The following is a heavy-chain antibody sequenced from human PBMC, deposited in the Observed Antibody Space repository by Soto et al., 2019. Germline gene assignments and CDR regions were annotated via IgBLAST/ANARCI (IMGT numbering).Heavy chain of an antibody. V-gene: IGHV5-51*01. J-gene: IGHJ6*02. CDR1: GYSFSSYW. CDR3: ARQGRPYYYYYGMDV. Sequence: GESLKISWKGSGYSFSSYWIGWVRQMPGKGLEWMGIIYPVDSDTRYSPSFQGQVTISADKSISTAYLQWSSLKAPDTAMYFCARQGRPYYYYYGMDVWCQGTTVTVSS. CDR2: IYPVDSDT.